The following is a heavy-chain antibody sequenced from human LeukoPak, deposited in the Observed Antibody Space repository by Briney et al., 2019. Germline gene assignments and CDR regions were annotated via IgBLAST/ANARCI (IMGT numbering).Heavy chain of an antibody. CDR3: AELGITMIGGV. Sequence: GRSLRLSRAASGFTFTSYSMNWVRRSPGKGLGGVSYISSSSSTIYYADSVKGRFTISRDNAKNSLYLQMNSLRAEDTAVYYCAELGITMIGGVWGKGTTVTISS. V-gene: IGHV3-48*01. J-gene: IGHJ6*04. CDR2: ISSSSSTI. D-gene: IGHD3-10*02. CDR1: GFTFTSYS.